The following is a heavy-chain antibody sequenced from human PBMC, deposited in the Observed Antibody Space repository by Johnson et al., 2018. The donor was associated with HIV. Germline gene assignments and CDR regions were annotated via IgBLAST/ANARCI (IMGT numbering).Heavy chain of an antibody. CDR2: IRYDGSNK. J-gene: IGHJ3*02. D-gene: IGHD6-13*01. CDR3: AKKQAAAGTGGGAFDI. CDR1: GFSFSDYY. Sequence: VQLVESGGGLVKPGGSLRLSCAASGFSFSDYYMTWIRQAPGKGLEWVSFIRYDGSNKYYADSVKGRFTISRDNSKNTLYLQMNSLRTEDTAVYYCAKKQAAAGTGGGAFDIWGQGTMVTVSS. V-gene: IGHV3-30*02.